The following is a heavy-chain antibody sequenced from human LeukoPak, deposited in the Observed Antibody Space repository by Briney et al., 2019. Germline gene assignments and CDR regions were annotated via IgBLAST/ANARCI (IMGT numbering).Heavy chain of an antibody. D-gene: IGHD1-26*01. V-gene: IGHV3-74*01. CDR3: ARRGVGATTNY. J-gene: IGHJ4*02. CDR2: INSDESNT. Sequence: GGSLRLSCAASGFTFSNYLMHWVRQAPGKGLVWVSRINSDESNTNSYADSVKGRFTISRDNAKNTLYLQMNSLRAEDTAVYYCARRGVGATTNYWGQGTLVTVSS. CDR1: GFTFSNYL.